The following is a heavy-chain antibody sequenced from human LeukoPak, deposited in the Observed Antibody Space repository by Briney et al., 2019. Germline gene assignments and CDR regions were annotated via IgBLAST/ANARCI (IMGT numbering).Heavy chain of an antibody. V-gene: IGHV3-15*01. CDR2: IKSKTDGGTT. J-gene: IGHJ5*02. CDR3: TTEGFYGSGRFDP. CDR1: GFTFSNAW. Sequence: GGSLRLSCAASGFTFSNAWMSWVRQAPEKGLGWVGRIKSKTDGGTTDYAAPVKGRFTISRDDSKNTLYLQMNSLKTEDTAVYYCTTEGFYGSGRFDPWGQGTLVTVSS. D-gene: IGHD3-10*01.